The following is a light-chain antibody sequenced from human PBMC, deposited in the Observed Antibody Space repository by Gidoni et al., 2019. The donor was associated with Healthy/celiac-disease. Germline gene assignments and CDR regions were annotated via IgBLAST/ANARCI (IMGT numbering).Light chain of an antibody. CDR3: QQSYSTPWT. CDR1: QSISSY. V-gene: IGKV1-39*01. Sequence: DIQMTQSPSSLSASVGDRLTMTCRASQSISSYLNWDQQKPGKAPKLLTYAASSLQSGVPSRFSGSGSGTDFTLTISSLQPEDFATYYCQQSYSTPWTFGQGTKVEIK. J-gene: IGKJ1*01. CDR2: AAS.